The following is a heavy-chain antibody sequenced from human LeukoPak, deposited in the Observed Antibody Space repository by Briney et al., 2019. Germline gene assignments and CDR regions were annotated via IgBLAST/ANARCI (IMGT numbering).Heavy chain of an antibody. CDR1: GFTFSSYA. Sequence: GGSLRLSCAASGFTFSSYAMSWVRQAPGKGLEWVSAISGSGGSTYYADSVKGRFTISRDNSKNTLYLQMNSLRAEDTAVYYCAKAAPYSGSYRGPPFDYWGQGTLVTVSS. CDR2: ISGSGGST. D-gene: IGHD1-26*01. J-gene: IGHJ4*02. CDR3: AKAAPYSGSYRGPPFDY. V-gene: IGHV3-23*01.